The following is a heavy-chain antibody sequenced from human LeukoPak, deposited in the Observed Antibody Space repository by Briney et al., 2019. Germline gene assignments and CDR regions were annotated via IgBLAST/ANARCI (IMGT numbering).Heavy chain of an antibody. CDR2: IIPILGIA. CDR1: GGTFSSYA. J-gene: IGHJ6*02. V-gene: IGHV1-69*04. CDR3: AREPSEGELLLPPYYGMDV. Sequence: AASVKVSCKASGGTFSSYAISWVRQAPGQGLEWMGRIIPILGIANYAQKFQGRVTITADKSTSTAYMELSSLRSEDTAVYYCAREPSEGELLLPPYYGMDVWGQGTTVTVSS. D-gene: IGHD1-26*01.